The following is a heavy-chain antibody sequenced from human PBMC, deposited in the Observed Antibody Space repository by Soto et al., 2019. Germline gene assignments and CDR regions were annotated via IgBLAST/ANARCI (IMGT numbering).Heavy chain of an antibody. CDR1: GFTISSYG. J-gene: IGHJ4*02. D-gene: IGHD6-19*01. Sequence: QMQLVESGGGVVQHGRSLRLSCAASGFTISSYGMHWVRQAPGKGLEWVAVIWYDGSNKYYADSVKGRFTISRDNSKNTLYLQMNSLRAEDTAVYYCAREESGWSTYFDYWGQGTLVTVSS. V-gene: IGHV3-33*01. CDR2: IWYDGSNK. CDR3: AREESGWSTYFDY.